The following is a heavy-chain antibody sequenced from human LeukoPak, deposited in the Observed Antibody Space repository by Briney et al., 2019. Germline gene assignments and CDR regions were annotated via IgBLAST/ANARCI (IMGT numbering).Heavy chain of an antibody. D-gene: IGHD5-12*01. J-gene: IGHJ4*02. CDR3: ARVRNSGFRYVDS. CDR1: GYTFTSYG. V-gene: IGHV1-18*01. CDR2: ISSYNGNT. Sequence: ASVKVSCKASGYTFTSYGISWVRQAPGQGLEWMGWISSYNGNTNYAQKLQGRVTMTTDTSASAAYMELRSLRSDDTAVYYCARVRNSGFRYVDSWGQGTLVTVSS.